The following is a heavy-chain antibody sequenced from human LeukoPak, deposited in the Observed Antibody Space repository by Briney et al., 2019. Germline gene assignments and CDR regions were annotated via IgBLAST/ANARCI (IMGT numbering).Heavy chain of an antibody. CDR3: ARDFAYSKGYYYYYYGMDV. CDR1: GYTFTGHY. V-gene: IGHV1-2*02. Sequence: ASVKVSCKASGYTFTGHYMHWVRRAPGQGLEWTGWINPNSGGTNYAQKFQGRVTMTRDTSISTAYMELSRLRSDDTAVYYCARDFAYSKGYYYYYYGMDVWGQGTTVTVSS. D-gene: IGHD4-11*01. CDR2: INPNSGGT. J-gene: IGHJ6*02.